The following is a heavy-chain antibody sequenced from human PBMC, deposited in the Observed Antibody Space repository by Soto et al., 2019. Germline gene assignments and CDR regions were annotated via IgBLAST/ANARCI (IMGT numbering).Heavy chain of an antibody. Sequence: SETLSLTCTVSGGSISSSSYYWGWIRQPPGKGLEWIGSIFYSGSTYYNPSLKSRVTISLDTSKNQFSLKLSSVTAADTAVYYCARDYRRNFDYWGQGTLVPGAS. CDR2: IFYSGST. CDR3: ARDYRRNFDY. J-gene: IGHJ4*01. CDR1: GGSISSSSYY. V-gene: IGHV4-39*02.